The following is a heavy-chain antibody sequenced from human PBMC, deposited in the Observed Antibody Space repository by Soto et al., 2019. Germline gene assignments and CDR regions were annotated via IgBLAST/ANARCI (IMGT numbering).Heavy chain of an antibody. CDR1: GGTFSSYA. Sequence: SVKVSCKASGGTFSSYAISWVRQAPGQGLEWMGGIIPIFGTANYAQKFQGRVTITADESTSTAYMELSSLRSEDTAVYYCARDGEGYSYANYWGQGTLVTVSS. V-gene: IGHV1-69*13. CDR3: ARDGEGYSYANY. J-gene: IGHJ4*02. CDR2: IIPIFGTA. D-gene: IGHD5-18*01.